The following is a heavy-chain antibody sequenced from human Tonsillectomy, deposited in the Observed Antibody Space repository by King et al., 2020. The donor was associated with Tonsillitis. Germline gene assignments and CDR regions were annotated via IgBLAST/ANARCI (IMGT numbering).Heavy chain of an antibody. CDR1: GGTFSSYA. D-gene: IGHD3-16*02. J-gene: IGHJ3*02. CDR3: ASPYDYVWGSYPRDAFDI. V-gene: IGHV1-69*04. Sequence: QLVQSGAEVKKPGSSVKVSCKASGGTFSSYAISWVRQAPGQGLEWMGRIIPILGIANYAQKFQGRVTITADKSTSTAYMELSSLRSEDTAVCYCASPYDYVWGSYPRDAFDIWGQGTMVTVSS. CDR2: IIPILGIA.